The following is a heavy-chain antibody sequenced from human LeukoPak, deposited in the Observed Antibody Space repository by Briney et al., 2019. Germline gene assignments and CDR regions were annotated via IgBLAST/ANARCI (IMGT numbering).Heavy chain of an antibody. J-gene: IGHJ4*02. CDR2: ISGSGRST. V-gene: IGHV3-23*01. CDR1: GFTFSSYA. Sequence: GGSLRLSCAASGFTFSSYAMSWVRQAPGKGLEWVSAISGSGRSTYYADSVKGRFTISRDNAKNSLYLQMNSLRAEDTAVDYCARVRPQSVDYWGQGTLVTVSS. D-gene: IGHD6-19*01. CDR3: ARVRPQSVDY.